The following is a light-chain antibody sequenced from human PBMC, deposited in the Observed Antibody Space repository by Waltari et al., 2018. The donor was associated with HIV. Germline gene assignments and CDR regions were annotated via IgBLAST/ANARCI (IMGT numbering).Light chain of an antibody. CDR1: SSDVGGYNY. CDR3: CSYAGSYTYV. V-gene: IGLV2-11*01. Sequence: QSALTQPRSVSGSPGQSVTISCTGTSSDVGGYNYVSGYQQHPGVPDRFSGSKSANTASLTISGLQAEDEADYYCCSYAGSYTYVFGTGTKVTVL. J-gene: IGLJ1*01.